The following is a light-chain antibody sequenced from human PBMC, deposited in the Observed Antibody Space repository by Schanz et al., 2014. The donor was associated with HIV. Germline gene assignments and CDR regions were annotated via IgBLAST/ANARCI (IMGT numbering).Light chain of an antibody. CDR3: QQSDSSPWT. CDR2: DAS. J-gene: IGKJ1*01. Sequence: EILLTQSPATLSLSPGERATLSCRASQSISTYLAWYQQKPGQAPRLLIYDASNRATGIPARFSGSGSGTDFTLTISSLEPEDFAVFYCQQSDSSPWTFGQGTKVEIK. CDR1: QSISTY. V-gene: IGKV3-11*01.